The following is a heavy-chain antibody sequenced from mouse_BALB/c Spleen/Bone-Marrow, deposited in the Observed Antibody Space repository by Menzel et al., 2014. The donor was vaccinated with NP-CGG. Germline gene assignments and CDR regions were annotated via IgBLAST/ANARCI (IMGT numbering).Heavy chain of an antibody. CDR2: IDPVHPYT. CDR3: DSLTGTFDY. Sequence: VQLQQSGAELVKPGASVKLSCTASGFNIKDTYIHWVKQGHDQGLEWIGRIDPVHPYTKYAPKFQGKATITADTSSNKDYQQVSSLTSEDTAVYYCDSLTGTFDYWGQGTTLTVSS. CDR1: GFNIKDTY. V-gene: IGHV14-3*02. J-gene: IGHJ2*01. D-gene: IGHD4-1*01.